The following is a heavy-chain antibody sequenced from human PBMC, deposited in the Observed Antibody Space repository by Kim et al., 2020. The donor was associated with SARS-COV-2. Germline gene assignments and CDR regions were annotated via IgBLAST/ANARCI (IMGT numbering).Heavy chain of an antibody. J-gene: IGHJ4*02. CDR3: ARDSGSDLDC. CDR2: IYYSGST. V-gene: IGHV4-59*01. CDR1: GGSISSYY. Sequence: SETLSLTCTVSGGSISSYYWSWIRQPPGKGLEWIGYIYYSGSTNYNPSLKSRVTISVDTSKNQFSLKLSSVTAADTAVYYCARDSGSDLDCWGQGTQVTVSS. D-gene: IGHD1-26*01.